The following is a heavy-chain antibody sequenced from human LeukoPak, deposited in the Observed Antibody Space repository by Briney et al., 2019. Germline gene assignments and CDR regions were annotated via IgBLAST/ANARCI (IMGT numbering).Heavy chain of an antibody. CDR2: INHSGST. CDR3: ARGRLKGYSTTPTPDS. D-gene: IGHD6-13*01. V-gene: IGHV4-34*01. J-gene: IGHJ5*01. Sequence: SETLSLTCAVYGGSFSGYYWSWIRQPPGKGLEWIGEINHSGSTNYNPSLKSRVTISVDTSKNQFSLKLSSVTAADTAVYYCARGRLKGYSTTPTPDSWGQGTLVTVSS. CDR1: GGSFSGYY.